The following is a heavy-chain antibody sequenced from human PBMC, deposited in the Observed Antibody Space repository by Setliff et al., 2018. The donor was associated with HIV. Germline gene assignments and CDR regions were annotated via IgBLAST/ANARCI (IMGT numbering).Heavy chain of an antibody. D-gene: IGHD2-15*01. J-gene: IGHJ3*01. Sequence: PGGSLRLSCAASGFNFDIFAMHWVRRAPGKGLEWVAAIWNAGSEKYYADSVKGRYSISRDNSQNTLFLQIDSLTVEDTAVYYCARPRVAGTFDVWGQGTIVTVSS. CDR2: IWNAGSEK. CDR1: GFNFDIFA. V-gene: IGHV3-33*08. CDR3: ARPRVAGTFDV.